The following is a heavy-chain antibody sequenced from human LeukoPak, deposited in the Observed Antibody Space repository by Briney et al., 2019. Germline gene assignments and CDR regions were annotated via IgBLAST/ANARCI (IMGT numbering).Heavy chain of an antibody. J-gene: IGHJ4*02. Sequence: ASVKVSCKASGYTFTGYYIHWVRQAPGQGLEWMGWINPNSGDPNYAQRFRGRVTMTRDTSITTAYLELSSLRSDDTAVYYCARDFRVGRSFDWVYFDYWGQGTLVTVSS. CDR1: GYTFTGYY. CDR2: INPNSGDP. CDR3: ARDFRVGRSFDWVYFDY. V-gene: IGHV1-2*02. D-gene: IGHD3-9*01.